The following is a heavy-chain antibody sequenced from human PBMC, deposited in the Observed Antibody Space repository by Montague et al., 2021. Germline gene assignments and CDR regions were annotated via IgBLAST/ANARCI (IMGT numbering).Heavy chain of an antibody. D-gene: IGHD6-13*01. CDR2: MYYSGST. Sequence: TLSLTCTVSGDSLSSVGYSWTWIRQHPGKGLEWIGYMYYSGSTYYNPSLKSRVTISGDTSKNHFSLRLTSVTAADTAVYYCARGRLATGDFDYWGQGTTVAISS. J-gene: IGHJ4*03. V-gene: IGHV4-31*03. CDR3: ARGRLATGDFDY. CDR1: GDSLSSVGYS.